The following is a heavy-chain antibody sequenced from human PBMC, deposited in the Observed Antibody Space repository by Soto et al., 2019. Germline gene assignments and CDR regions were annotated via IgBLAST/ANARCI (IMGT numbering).Heavy chain of an antibody. D-gene: IGHD2-21*02. V-gene: IGHV4-34*01. CDR3: ARGRKGVVVTAIKNYYYYGMDV. J-gene: IGHJ6*02. CDR2: INHSGST. CDR1: GGSFSGYY. Sequence: SETLSLTCAVYGGSFSGYYWSWIRQPPGKGLEWIGEINHSGSTNYNPSLKSRVTISVDTSKNQFSLKLSSVTAADTAVYYCARGRKGVVVTAIKNYYYYGMDVWGQGTTVTV.